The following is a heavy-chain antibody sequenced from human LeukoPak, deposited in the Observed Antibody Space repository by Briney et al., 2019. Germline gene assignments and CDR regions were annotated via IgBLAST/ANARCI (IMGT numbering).Heavy chain of an antibody. V-gene: IGHV4-59*08. CDR1: GGSITNYY. J-gene: IGHJ4*02. CDR2: IYYSGST. CDR3: ARHWETSSWYVDY. Sequence: SETLSLTCSVSGGSITNYYWSWIRQPPGKGLEWIGYIYYSGSTNYNPCLKSRVTISVDTSKNQFSLKVSSVTAADTAVYYCARHWETSSWYVDYWGQGTLVTVSS. D-gene: IGHD6-13*01.